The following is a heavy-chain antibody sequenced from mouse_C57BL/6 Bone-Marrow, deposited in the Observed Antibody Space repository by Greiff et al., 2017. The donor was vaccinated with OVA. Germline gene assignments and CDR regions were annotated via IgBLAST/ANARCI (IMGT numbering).Heavy chain of an antibody. CDR3: ASSSHFAY. Sequence: QVQLKQSGPGLVQPSQSLSITCTVSGFSLTSYGVHWVRQSPGKGLEWLGVIWSGGSTDYNAAFISRLSISKDNSKSQVFFKMNSLQADDTARYYCASSSHFAYWGQGTLVTVSA. D-gene: IGHD1-1*01. CDR2: IWSGGST. CDR1: GFSLTSYG. V-gene: IGHV2-2*01. J-gene: IGHJ3*01.